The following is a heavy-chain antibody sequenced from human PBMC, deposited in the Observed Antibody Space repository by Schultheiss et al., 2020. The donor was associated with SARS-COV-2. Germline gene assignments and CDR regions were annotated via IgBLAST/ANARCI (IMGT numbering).Heavy chain of an antibody. Sequence: GGSLRLSCAASGFTFDDYAMHWVRQAPGKGLEWVSGISWNSGSIGYADSVKGRFTISRDNAKNSLYLQMNSLRAEDTALYYCARARPPVGMDVWGQGTTVTVSS. CDR2: ISWNSGSI. J-gene: IGHJ6*02. V-gene: IGHV3-9*01. CDR3: ARARPPVGMDV. CDR1: GFTFDDYA.